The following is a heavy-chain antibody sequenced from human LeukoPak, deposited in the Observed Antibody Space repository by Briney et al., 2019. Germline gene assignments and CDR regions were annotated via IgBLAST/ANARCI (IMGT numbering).Heavy chain of an antibody. CDR2: ISYDGSNK. V-gene: IGHV3-30*04. J-gene: IGHJ4*02. CDR3: ARDPYYYDSSGHFDY. Sequence: GGSLRLSCAASGFTFSSYAMHWVRQAPGKGLEWVAVISYDGSNKYYADSVKGRFTISRDNFKNTLYLQMNSLRAEDTAVYYCARDPYYYDSSGHFDYWAREPWSPSPQ. CDR1: GFTFSSYA. D-gene: IGHD3-22*01.